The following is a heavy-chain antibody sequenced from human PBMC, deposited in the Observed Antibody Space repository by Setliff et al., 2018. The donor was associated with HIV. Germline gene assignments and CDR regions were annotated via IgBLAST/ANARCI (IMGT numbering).Heavy chain of an antibody. CDR1: GGSFSGYY. V-gene: IGHV4-34*01. CDR3: ARGRRYDFWSGSQDWFDP. CDR2: INHSGST. Sequence: SEALSLTCAVYGGSFSGYYWSWIRQPPGKGLEWIGEINHSGSTNYNPSLKSRVTISVDTSKNQFSLKLSSVTAADTAVYYCARGRRYDFWSGSQDWFDPWGQGTLVTVSS. J-gene: IGHJ5*02. D-gene: IGHD3-3*01.